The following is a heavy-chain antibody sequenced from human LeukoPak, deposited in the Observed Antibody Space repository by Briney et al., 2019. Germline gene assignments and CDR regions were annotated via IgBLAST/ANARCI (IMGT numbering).Heavy chain of an antibody. J-gene: IGHJ6*02. D-gene: IGHD3-3*01. CDR1: GGTFSSYA. Sequence: SVKVSCKASGGTFSSYAISWVRQAPGQGLEWMGRIIPILGIANYAQKFQGRVTITADKSTSTAYMELSSLRSEDTAVYYCARDIIRIFGVVYYYYGMDVWGQGTTVTVSS. CDR2: IIPILGIA. CDR3: ARDIIRIFGVVYYYYGMDV. V-gene: IGHV1-69*04.